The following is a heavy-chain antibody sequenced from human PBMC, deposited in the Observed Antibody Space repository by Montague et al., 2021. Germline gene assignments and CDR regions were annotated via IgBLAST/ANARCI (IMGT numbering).Heavy chain of an antibody. D-gene: IGHD2-15*01. J-gene: IGHJ5*02. CDR2: IYYSGST. CDR1: GGSISSSSYY. V-gene: IGHV4-39*01. CDR3: ASLTLRPFEP. Sequence: SETLSLTCTVSGGSISSSSYYWGWIRQPPGKGLKWIGSIYYSGSTYYNPSLKSRVTISVDTSKNQYSLKLSSVTAADTAVYYCASLTLRPFEPWGQGTLVTVSS.